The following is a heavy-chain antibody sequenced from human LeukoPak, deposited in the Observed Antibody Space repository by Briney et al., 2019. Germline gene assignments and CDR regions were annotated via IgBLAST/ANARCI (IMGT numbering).Heavy chain of an antibody. D-gene: IGHD3-22*01. Sequence: PGGSLRLSCAASGFTFSSYSLNWVRQAPGKGLDWFSAVSSGGNSNYADSVTGRFTISRDNSKNTLYLQMNSLRAEDTAVYYCAKDRYSDNTGHHYENEYWGQGTLVTVSS. CDR2: VSSGGNS. J-gene: IGHJ4*02. CDR3: AKDRYSDNTGHHYENEY. CDR1: GFTFSSYS. V-gene: IGHV3-23*01.